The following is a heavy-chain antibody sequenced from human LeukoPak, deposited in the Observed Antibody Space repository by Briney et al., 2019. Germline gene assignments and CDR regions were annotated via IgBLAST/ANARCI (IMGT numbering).Heavy chain of an antibody. CDR3: ARGARITIFGVVIKSGGWFDP. CDR2: IYYSGST. V-gene: IGHV4-59*12. J-gene: IGHJ5*02. CDR1: GGSISSYY. Sequence: PSETLSLTCTVSGGSISSYYWSWIRQPPGKGLEWIGYIYYSGSTNYNPSLKSRVTISVDTSKNRFSLKLSSVTAADTAVYYCARGARITIFGVVIKSGGWFDPWGQGTLVTVSS. D-gene: IGHD3-3*01.